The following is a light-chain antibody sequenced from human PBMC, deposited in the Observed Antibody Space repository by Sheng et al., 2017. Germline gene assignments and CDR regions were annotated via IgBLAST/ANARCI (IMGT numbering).Light chain of an antibody. CDR2: DVN. V-gene: IGLV2-11*01. Sequence: QSALTQPRSVSGSPGQSVTISCTGTFSDLGGYHYVSWYQQHPGKAPKLIILDVNKRPSGVPDRFSGSKSGDTASLTISGLQAGDDADYYCSSYTGTYVVFGGGTKLTV. CDR3: SSYTGTYVV. J-gene: IGLJ2*01. CDR1: FSDLGGYHY.